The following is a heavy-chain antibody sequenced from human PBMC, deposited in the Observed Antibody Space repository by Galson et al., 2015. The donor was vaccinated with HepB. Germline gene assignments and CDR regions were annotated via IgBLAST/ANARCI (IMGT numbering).Heavy chain of an antibody. Sequence: SGAEVKKPGESLRISCQGSGYNFTNYWVTWVRQMPGEGLEWMGKIDPVDAYTNYSPSFQGHLTISTDKSISTAYLQWSSLKASDTAMYYCARQAIGYSSRGDGFDLWGQGTLVTLSS. CDR1: GYNFTNYW. CDR3: ARQAIGYSSRGDGFDL. V-gene: IGHV5-10-1*01. D-gene: IGHD6-19*01. J-gene: IGHJ3*01. CDR2: IDPVDAYT.